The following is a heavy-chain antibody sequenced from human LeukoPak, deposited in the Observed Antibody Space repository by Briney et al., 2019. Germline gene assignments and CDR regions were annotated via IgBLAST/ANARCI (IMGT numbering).Heavy chain of an antibody. CDR3: ARGFKRSITMVRGPKGFDY. V-gene: IGHV4-31*03. Sequence: SETLSLTCTVSGGSISSGGYYWSWIRQHPGKGLEWIGYIYYSGSTNYNPSLKSRVTISVDTSKNQFSLKLSSVTAADTAVYYCARGFKRSITMVRGPKGFDYWGQGTLVTVSS. J-gene: IGHJ4*02. CDR1: GGSISSGGYY. CDR2: IYYSGST. D-gene: IGHD3-10*01.